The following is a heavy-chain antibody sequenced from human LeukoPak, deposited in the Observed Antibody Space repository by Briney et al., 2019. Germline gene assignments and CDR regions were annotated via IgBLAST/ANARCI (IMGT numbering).Heavy chain of an antibody. Sequence: GGSLRLSCAASGFTFSSYGMHWVRQAPGKGLEWVAIIAYDGSNKYYADSVRGRFTISRDNSKHTLYLHMNSLRGEDTAVYYCARTYSYDGSGFYPDYWGQGTLVTVSS. V-gene: IGHV3-30*03. CDR2: IAYDGSNK. J-gene: IGHJ4*02. D-gene: IGHD3-22*01. CDR1: GFTFSSYG. CDR3: ARTYSYDGSGFYPDY.